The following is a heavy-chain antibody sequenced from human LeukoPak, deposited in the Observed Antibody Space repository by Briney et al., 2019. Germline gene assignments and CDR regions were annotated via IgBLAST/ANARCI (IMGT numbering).Heavy chain of an antibody. D-gene: IGHD2-15*01. V-gene: IGHV4-59*12. CDR1: GGSISNFH. CDR3: ARDLRLTWV. J-gene: IGHJ4*02. Sequence: SETLSLTCTVSGGSISNFHWSWIRQPPGKGLEWIGYIYYSGNTNYNPSLKSRVTISVDTSKNQISLKLSSVTAADTAVYYCARDLRLTWVGGQGTLVTVSS. CDR2: IYYSGNT.